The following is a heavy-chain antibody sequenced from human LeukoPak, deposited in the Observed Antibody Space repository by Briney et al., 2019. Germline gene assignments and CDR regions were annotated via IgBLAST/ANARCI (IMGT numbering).Heavy chain of an antibody. CDR1: GFTFDDYG. CDR2: INWNGGST. CDR3: ARDGWALGYCSGGSCYIFDY. D-gene: IGHD2-15*01. V-gene: IGHV3-20*04. Sequence: SGGSLRLSXAASGFTFDDYGMSWVRQPPGKGLEWVSGINWNGGSTGYADSVKGRFTISRDNAKNSLYLQMNSLRAEDTALYYCARDGWALGYCSGGSCYIFDYWGQGTLVTVSS. J-gene: IGHJ4*02.